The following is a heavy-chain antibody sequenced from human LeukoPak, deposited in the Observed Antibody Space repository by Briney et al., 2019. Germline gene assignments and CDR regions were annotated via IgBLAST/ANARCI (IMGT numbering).Heavy chain of an antibody. CDR2: IYNGGSA. CDR1: GGSITSYY. CDR3: ARLVGGVTRRWSYYCYCMDV. D-gene: IGHD2-15*01. J-gene: IGHJ6*03. Sequence: SETLSLTCTVSGGSITSYYWGWIRQPPGKGLEWIGYIYNGGSAKYNPSLKSRVTISIDTSKNQFSLKLSSVTAADTAVYYCARLVGGVTRRWSYYCYCMDVWGKGTTVTVSS. V-gene: IGHV4-4*09.